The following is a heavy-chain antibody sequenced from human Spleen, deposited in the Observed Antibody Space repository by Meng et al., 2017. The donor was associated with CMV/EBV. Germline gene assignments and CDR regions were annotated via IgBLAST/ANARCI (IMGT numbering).Heavy chain of an antibody. CDR1: GYTVTNEG. CDR2: ISAFNGNT. D-gene: IGHD6-13*01. V-gene: IGHV1-18*01. CDR3: ARDGSSSYYSDF. Sequence: CKASGYTVTNEGISWVRQAPGQGREWMGWISAFNGNTNDAQKLQGRVTMTTDTSTSTAYMELRSLRSDDTAVYYCARDGSSSYYSDFWGQGTLVTVSS. J-gene: IGHJ4*02.